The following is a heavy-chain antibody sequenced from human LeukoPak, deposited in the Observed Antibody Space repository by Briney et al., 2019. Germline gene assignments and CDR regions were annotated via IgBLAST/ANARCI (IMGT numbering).Heavy chain of an antibody. D-gene: IGHD1-26*01. V-gene: IGHV3-23*01. CDR3: AKEPTTGDYFDY. CDR1: GVTFSNFA. J-gene: IGHJ4*02. CDR2: ISTRAAET. Sequence: GGSLRLSCAASGVTFSNFAVTWLRQAPGKGLEWVSSISTRAAETHYADSVKGRFTISRDNSKNMVYLQMNSLRAEDTAVYYCAKEPTTGDYFDYWGQGTLVTVSS.